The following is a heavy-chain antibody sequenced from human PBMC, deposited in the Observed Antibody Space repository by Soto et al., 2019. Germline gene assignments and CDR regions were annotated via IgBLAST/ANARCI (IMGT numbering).Heavy chain of an antibody. J-gene: IGHJ4*02. CDR2: IKEDGSEY. D-gene: IGHD3-22*01. CDR1: GFTFSSYW. V-gene: IGHV3-7*05. CDR3: ARVNSMIVLACPFIHY. Sequence: GGSLRLSCAASGFTFSSYWMSWVRQAPGKGLEWVANIKEDGSEYDYVDSVKGRFSISRDNAKNSLYLQMNSLRADDTAVYYCARVNSMIVLACPFIHYWGLATLVSGSS.